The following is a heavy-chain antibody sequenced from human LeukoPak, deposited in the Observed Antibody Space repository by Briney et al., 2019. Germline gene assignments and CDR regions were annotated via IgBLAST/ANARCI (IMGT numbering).Heavy chain of an antibody. CDR3: AKDQCSGCADNWFDP. V-gene: IGHV3-23*01. Sequence: GGSLRLSSAASRFTFSSYAMSWVRQAPGKGLEWVSAISGSGGSTYYADSVKGRFTISRDNSKNTLYLQMNSLRAEDTAVYYCAKDQCSGCADNWFDPWGQGTLVTVSS. CDR1: RFTFSSYA. J-gene: IGHJ5*02. D-gene: IGHD6-19*01. CDR2: ISGSGGST.